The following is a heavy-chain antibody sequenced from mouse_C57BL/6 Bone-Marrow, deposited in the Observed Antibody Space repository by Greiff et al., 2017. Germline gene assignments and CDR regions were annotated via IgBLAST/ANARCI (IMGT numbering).Heavy chain of an antibody. D-gene: IGHD1-1*01. CDR2: INPYNGDT. Sequence: EVQLQQSGPELVKPGDSVKISCKASGYSFTGYFMNWVMQSHGKSLEWIGRINPYNGDTFYNQKFKGKATLTVDKSSSTANMELRSLTSEDSAVYYCARERFITTVVARYFDVWGTGTTVTVSS. CDR3: ARERFITTVVARYFDV. J-gene: IGHJ1*03. V-gene: IGHV1-20*01. CDR1: GYSFTGYF.